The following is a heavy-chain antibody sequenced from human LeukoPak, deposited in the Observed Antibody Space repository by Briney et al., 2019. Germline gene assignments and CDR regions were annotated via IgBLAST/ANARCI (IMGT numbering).Heavy chain of an antibody. J-gene: IGHJ4*02. CDR1: GFTVSSNF. D-gene: IGHD1-26*01. CDR3: AREDAGGTYYFDY. Sequence: GRTLRLSCVVSGFTVSSNFMSWVREAPGKGPEWVSVIYTSGITYYADSVRGRFTISRDNSKNTLYLQMDSLTAEDTAVYYCAREDAGGTYYFDYWGQGTLVTVSS. CDR2: IYTSGIT. V-gene: IGHV3-66*01.